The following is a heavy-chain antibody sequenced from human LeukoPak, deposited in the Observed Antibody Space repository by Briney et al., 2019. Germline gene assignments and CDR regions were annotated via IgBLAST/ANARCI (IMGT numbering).Heavy chain of an antibody. V-gene: IGHV4-39*01. J-gene: IGHJ4*02. CDR3: ARHADSGFGELAFDY. CDR2: IYYNGNI. Sequence: SETLSLTCTVSGGSISRTGYYWGWIRQPPGKGLEWIGSIYYNGNIFYNPSLKSRVTISVDTAKNQLSLELTSVTDADTAVYYRARHADSGFGELAFDYWGQGTLVTVSS. D-gene: IGHD3-10*01. CDR1: GGSISRTGYY.